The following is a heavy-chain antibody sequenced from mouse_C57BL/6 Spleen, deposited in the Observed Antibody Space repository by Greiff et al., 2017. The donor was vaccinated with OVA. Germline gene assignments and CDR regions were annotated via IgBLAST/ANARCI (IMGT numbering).Heavy chain of an antibody. CDR2: IYPGDGDT. D-gene: IGHD2-4*01. J-gene: IGHJ3*01. V-gene: IGHV1-82*01. CDR3: ARGSDYDASAY. Sequence: QVHVKQSGPELVKPGASVKISCKASGYAFSSSWMNWVKQRPGKGLEWIGRIYPGDGDTNYNGKFKGKATLTADKSSSTAYMQLSSLTSEDSAVYFCARGSDYDASAYWGQGTLVTVSA. CDR1: GYAFSSSW.